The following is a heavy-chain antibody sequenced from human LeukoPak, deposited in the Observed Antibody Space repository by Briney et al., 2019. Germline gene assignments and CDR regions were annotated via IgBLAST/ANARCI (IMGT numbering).Heavy chain of an antibody. CDR1: GYSITNYY. V-gene: IGHV4-59*08. J-gene: IGHJ4*02. Sequence: SETLSLTCTVSGYSITNYYWSWIRQPPGKGLEWISHIYYSGSTNYNPSLTSRVTISLDTSKNQFSLKLSSVTAADTAVYYCARRRGDFWSDYYAFDYWGQGTLVTISS. CDR2: IYYSGST. D-gene: IGHD3-3*01. CDR3: ARRRGDFWSDYYAFDY.